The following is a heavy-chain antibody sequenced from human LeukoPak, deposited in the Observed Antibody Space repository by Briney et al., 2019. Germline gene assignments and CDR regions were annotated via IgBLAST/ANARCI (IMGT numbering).Heavy chain of an antibody. CDR3: ATLDSSGYPRDAFDI. J-gene: IGHJ3*02. V-gene: IGHV1-24*01. D-gene: IGHD3-22*01. CDR1: GYTLTELS. Sequence: ASVKVSCKVSGYTLTELSMHWVRQAPGKGLECMGGFDPEDGETIYAQKFQGRVTMTEDTSTDTAYMELSSLRSEDTAVYYCATLDSSGYPRDAFDIWGQGTMVTVSS. CDR2: FDPEDGET.